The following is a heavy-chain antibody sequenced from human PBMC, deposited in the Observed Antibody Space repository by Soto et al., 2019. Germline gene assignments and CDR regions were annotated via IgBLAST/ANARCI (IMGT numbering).Heavy chain of an antibody. D-gene: IGHD2-21*01. V-gene: IGHV4-31*03. J-gene: IGHJ6*02. CDR3: AASCVGCGGFNYYGMDV. CDR2: IYYSGST. Sequence: QVQLQESGPGLVKPSQTLSLTCTVSGGSISSGGYYWSWIRQHPGKGLEWIGYIYYSGSTYYNPSLKSRVNISVDTSKTQFSLKLSSVTAADTAVYYCAASCVGCGGFNYYGMDVWGQGNTVTVSS. CDR1: GGSISSGGYY.